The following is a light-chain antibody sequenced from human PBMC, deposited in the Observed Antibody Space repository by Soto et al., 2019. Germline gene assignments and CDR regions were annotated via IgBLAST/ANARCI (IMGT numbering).Light chain of an antibody. V-gene: IGKV3-15*01. CDR1: QSVSSN. CDR3: KQDNKWPPYT. J-gene: IGKJ2*01. Sequence: EIVMTQSPANLSVSPGERATLSCRASQSVSSNLAWYQQKPGQGPRLLIYGASTRATSIPARFGGSGYGTEFTLTINSLQSEDFAVYYCKQDNKWPPYTFGQGPKLEIK. CDR2: GAS.